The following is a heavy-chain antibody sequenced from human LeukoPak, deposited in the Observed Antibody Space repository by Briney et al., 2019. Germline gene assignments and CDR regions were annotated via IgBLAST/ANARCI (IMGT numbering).Heavy chain of an antibody. V-gene: IGHV4-34*01. CDR3: ASECSSTSCYRD. CDR2: INHSGST. D-gene: IGHD2-2*02. J-gene: IGHJ4*02. Sequence: SETLSLTCAVYGESFSGYYWSWIRQPPGKGLEWIGEINHSGSTNYNPSLKSRVTISVDTSKNQFSLKLSSVTAADTAVYYCASECSSTSCYRDWGQGTLVTVSS. CDR1: GESFSGYY.